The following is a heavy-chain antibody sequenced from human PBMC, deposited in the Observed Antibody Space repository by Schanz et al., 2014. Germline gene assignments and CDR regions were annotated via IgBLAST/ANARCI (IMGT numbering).Heavy chain of an antibody. CDR2: MSYDGSNK. D-gene: IGHD2-21*01. Sequence: QGQLVESGGGVVQPGRSLRLSCAASGFTFSSYAMHWVRQAPGKGLEWVAVMSYDGSNKYYADSVKGRFTISRDTPKNTLYLQMNSLRAEDTAVYYCARDDSPSTKPFDSWGQGTLVSVSS. J-gene: IGHJ4*02. CDR3: ARDDSPSTKPFDS. CDR1: GFTFSSYA. V-gene: IGHV3-30-3*01.